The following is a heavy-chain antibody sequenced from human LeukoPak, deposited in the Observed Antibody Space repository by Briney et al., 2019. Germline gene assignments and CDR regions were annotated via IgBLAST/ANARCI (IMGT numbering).Heavy chain of an antibody. CDR2: INHSGST. CDR3: ARRGRRFGVYAFDI. D-gene: IGHD3-10*01. CDR1: GGSFSGYY. J-gene: IGHJ3*02. V-gene: IGHV4-34*01. Sequence: SETLSLTCAVYGGSFSGYYWSWIRQPPGKGLQWIGEINHSGSTNYNPPLKSRVTISVDTSKNQLSLKLSSVTAADTAVYYCARRGRRFGVYAFDIWGQGTMVTVSS.